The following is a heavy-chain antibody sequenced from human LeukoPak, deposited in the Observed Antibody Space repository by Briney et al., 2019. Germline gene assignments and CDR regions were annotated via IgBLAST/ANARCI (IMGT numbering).Heavy chain of an antibody. J-gene: IGHJ5*02. CDR2: IYHSGST. Sequence: SETQSLTCAVSGGSISSGGYSWSWIRQPPGKGLEWIGYIYHSGSTYYNPSLKSRVTISVDRSKNQFSLKLSSVAAADTAVYYCARVGYYDSSGYYDWFDPWGQGTLVTVSS. CDR1: GGSISSGGYS. D-gene: IGHD3-22*01. V-gene: IGHV4-30-2*01. CDR3: ARVGYYDSSGYYDWFDP.